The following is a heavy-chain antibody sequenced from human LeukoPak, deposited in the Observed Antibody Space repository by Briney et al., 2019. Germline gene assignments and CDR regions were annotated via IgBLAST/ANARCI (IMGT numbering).Heavy chain of an antibody. D-gene: IGHD6-19*01. V-gene: IGHV3-48*01. CDR3: ARDPGYSSGWSDY. Sequence: GGSLRLSCAASGFTFSSYSMNWVRQAPGKGLEWVSYISSSSSTIYYADSVKGRFTISRGNAKNSLYLQMNSLRAEDTAVYYCARDPGYSSGWSDYWGREPWSPSPQ. CDR1: GFTFSSYS. CDR2: ISSSSSTI. J-gene: IGHJ4*02.